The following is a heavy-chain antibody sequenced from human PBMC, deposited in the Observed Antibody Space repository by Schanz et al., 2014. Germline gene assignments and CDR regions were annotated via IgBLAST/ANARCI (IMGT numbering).Heavy chain of an antibody. V-gene: IGHV3-33*03. CDR1: GFTFSNHG. D-gene: IGHD5-12*01. J-gene: IGHJ4*02. Sequence: QVQLVESGGGVVQPGRSLRLSCAASGFTFSNHGMHWVRQSPGKGLEWVALIWYDGSNKYYAESVKGRFTISRDNPKNTLYLQMNSLRAEDTAVYYCAREYSSYGTVYYWGQGTLVTVSS. CDR3: AREYSSYGTVYY. CDR2: IWYDGSNK.